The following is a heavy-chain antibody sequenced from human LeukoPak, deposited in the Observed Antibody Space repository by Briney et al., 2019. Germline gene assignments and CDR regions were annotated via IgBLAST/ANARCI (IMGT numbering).Heavy chain of an antibody. CDR1: GFTFSSYD. CDR2: IGAAGDT. D-gene: IGHD5-24*01. J-gene: IGHJ4*02. Sequence: GGSLRLSCAASGFTFSSYDMHWVRQATGKGLEWVSAIGAAGDTYYPGSVKGRFTISRENAKNSLYLQMNSLRAGDTAVYYCARRDGYNSLDYWGQGTLVTVSS. V-gene: IGHV3-13*01. CDR3: ARRDGYNSLDY.